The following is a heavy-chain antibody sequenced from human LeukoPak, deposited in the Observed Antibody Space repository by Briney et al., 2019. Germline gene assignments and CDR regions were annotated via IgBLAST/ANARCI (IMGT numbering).Heavy chain of an antibody. CDR3: ARVSTYYDFWSGYASYYYYMDV. V-gene: IGHV1-8*01. CDR1: GYTFTSYD. CDR2: MNPNSGNT. Sequence: ASVKVSCKASGYTFTSYDINWVRQATGQGLEWMRWMNPNSGNTGYAQKFQGRVTMTRNTSISTAYMELSSLRSEDTAVYYCARVSTYYDFWSGYASYYYYMDVWGKGTTVTVSS. J-gene: IGHJ6*03. D-gene: IGHD3-3*01.